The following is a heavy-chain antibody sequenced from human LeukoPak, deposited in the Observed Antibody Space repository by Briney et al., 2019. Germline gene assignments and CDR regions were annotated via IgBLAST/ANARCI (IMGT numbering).Heavy chain of an antibody. V-gene: IGHV3-23*01. D-gene: IGHD6-13*01. J-gene: IGHJ5*02. Sequence: PGGSLRLSCAASGFTFSSYAMSWVRQAPGKGLEWVSAISGSGGSTYYADSVKGRFTISRDNSKNTLYLQMNSLRAEDTAVYYCAKRVRIAAAGGRSNWFDPWGQGTLVTVSS. CDR1: GFTFSSYA. CDR3: AKRVRIAAAGGRSNWFDP. CDR2: ISGSGGST.